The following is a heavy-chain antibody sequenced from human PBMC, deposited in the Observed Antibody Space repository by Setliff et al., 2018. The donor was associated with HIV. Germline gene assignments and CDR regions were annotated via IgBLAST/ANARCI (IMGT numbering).Heavy chain of an antibody. CDR1: GGSFSDYY. J-gene: IGHJ5*02. D-gene: IGHD3-10*01. CDR2: VNRSGST. Sequence: SETLSLTCAVYGGSFSDYYWTWIRQPPGKGLEWIAEVNRSGSTYYSPSLKSRVTVSVAASKSQFSLKVKSVTAADTAVYYCARVILAHRTRFGESDKRSWFDPWGQGTLVTVSS. V-gene: IGHV4-34*01. CDR3: ARVILAHRTRFGESDKRSWFDP.